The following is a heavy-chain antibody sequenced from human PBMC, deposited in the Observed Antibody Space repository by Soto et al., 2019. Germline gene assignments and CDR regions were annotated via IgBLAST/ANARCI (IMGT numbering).Heavy chain of an antibody. Sequence: VQLLDSGGGLVQPGGSLRLSFTVSGFTFGSHAMSWVRQAPGKGLECVSGIRGSGGTTFNADSVKGRFTSSRDNSKKTLYLQMNSLRAEDTAVYYCAKTPYDFWSSGQYLFDHWGQGTLVTVSS. CDR1: GFTFGSHA. V-gene: IGHV3-23*01. CDR3: AKTPYDFWSSGQYLFDH. CDR2: IRGSGGTT. D-gene: IGHD3-3*01. J-gene: IGHJ4*02.